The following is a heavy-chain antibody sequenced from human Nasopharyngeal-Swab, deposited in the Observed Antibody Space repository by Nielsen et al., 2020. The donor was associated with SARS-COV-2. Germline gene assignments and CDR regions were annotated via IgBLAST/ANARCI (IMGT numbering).Heavy chain of an antibody. V-gene: IGHV3-33*01. CDR3: ARDIGAWFRELRY. Sequence: GRSLRLSCAASGFTFSSYGMHWVLQAPGKGLEWVAVIWYDGSNKYYADSVKGRFTISRDNSKNTLYLQMNSLRAEDTAVYYCARDIGAWFRELRYWGQGTLVTVSS. CDR1: GFTFSSYG. CDR2: IWYDGSNK. J-gene: IGHJ4*02. D-gene: IGHD3-10*01.